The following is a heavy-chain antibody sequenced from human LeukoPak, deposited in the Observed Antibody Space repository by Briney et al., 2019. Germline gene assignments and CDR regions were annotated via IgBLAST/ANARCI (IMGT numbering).Heavy chain of an antibody. V-gene: IGHV1-3*01. CDR2: INAGNGNT. CDR1: GYTFTSYA. CDR3: ARVFSSSRRYYYYMDV. J-gene: IGHJ6*03. D-gene: IGHD6-13*01. Sequence: ASVKVSCKASGYTFTSYAMHWVRQAPGQRLEWMGWINAGNGNTKYSQKFQGRVTITRDTSASTAYMELRSLRSDDTAVYYCARVFSSSRRYYYYMDVWGKGTTVTVSS.